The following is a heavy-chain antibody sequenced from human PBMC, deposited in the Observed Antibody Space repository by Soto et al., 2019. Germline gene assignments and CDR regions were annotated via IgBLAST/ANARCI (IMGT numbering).Heavy chain of an antibody. D-gene: IGHD3-3*01. CDR1: GGTFSTYA. J-gene: IGHJ3*01. Sequence: QVQLVQSGAEVKKPGSSVKVSCKASGGTFSTYAISWVRQAPGQGREWMGGIIPIFGTAKYAQKFQGRVTITANESTSTAYMELSSLRSEDTAVYYCAREIFGVIISGGRDAFDLWGQGTMVTVSS. CDR3: AREIFGVIISGGRDAFDL. V-gene: IGHV1-69*01. CDR2: IIPIFGTA.